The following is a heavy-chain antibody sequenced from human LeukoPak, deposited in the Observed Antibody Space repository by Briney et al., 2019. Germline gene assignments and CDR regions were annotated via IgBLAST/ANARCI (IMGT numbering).Heavy chain of an antibody. CDR1: GGTFSSYA. CDR2: IIPIFGTA. Sequence: SVKVSCKASGGTFSSYAISWVRQAPGQGLEWMGGIIPIFGTASYAQKFQGRVTITADESTSTAYMELSSLRSEDTAVYYCARDQGDPLGSGWRDYYYYGMDVWGKGTTVTVSS. V-gene: IGHV1-69*13. CDR3: ARDQGDPLGSGWRDYYYYGMDV. J-gene: IGHJ6*04. D-gene: IGHD6-19*01.